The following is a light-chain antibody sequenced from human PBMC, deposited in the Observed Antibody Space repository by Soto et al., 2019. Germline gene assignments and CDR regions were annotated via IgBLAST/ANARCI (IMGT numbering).Light chain of an antibody. CDR1: QTIGTY. V-gene: IGKV1-39*01. J-gene: IGKJ2*01. Sequence: DVQMTQSPPSLSASVGDRVTITCRASQTIGTYLNWYQKKPGTPPKLLIYDASNLQTGVSSRISGSGSGAEFALTISSLQPEDFATYYCQQSYTSPRTFGQGTKLDIK. CDR2: DAS. CDR3: QQSYTSPRT.